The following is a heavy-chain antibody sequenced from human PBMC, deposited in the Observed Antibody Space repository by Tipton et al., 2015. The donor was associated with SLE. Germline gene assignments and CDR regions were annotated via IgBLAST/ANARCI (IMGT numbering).Heavy chain of an antibody. CDR1: GGSFSGYY. CDR2: IYYSGST. D-gene: IGHD4-17*01. CDR3: ARQGSTVTTYFDY. V-gene: IGHV4-34*01. J-gene: IGHJ4*02. Sequence: TLSLTCAVYGGSFSGYYWSWIRQPPGKGLEWIGSIYYSGSTYYNPSLKSRVTISVDTSKNQFSLRVSSVTAADTAVYYCARQGSTVTTYFDYWGQGTLVTVSS.